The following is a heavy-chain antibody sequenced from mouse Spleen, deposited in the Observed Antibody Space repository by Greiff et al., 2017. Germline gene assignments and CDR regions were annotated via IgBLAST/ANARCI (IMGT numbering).Heavy chain of an antibody. V-gene: IGHV1-81*01. CDR2: IYPRSGNT. D-gene: IGHD1-1*01. CDR1: GYTFTSYG. J-gene: IGHJ2*01. CDR3: ARPVDYGSSYDYFDY. Sequence: QVQLQQSGAELARPGASVKLSCKASGYTFTSYGISWVKQRTGQGLEWIGEIYPRSGNTYYNEKFKGKATLTADKSSSTAYMELRSLTSEDSAVYFCARPVDYGSSYDYFDYWGQGTTLTVSS.